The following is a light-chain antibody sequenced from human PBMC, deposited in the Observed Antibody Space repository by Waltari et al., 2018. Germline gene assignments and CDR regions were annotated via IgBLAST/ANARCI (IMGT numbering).Light chain of an antibody. CDR2: DAS. Sequence: EIVLTQSPGTPSLSPGERATLSCRASQSVSRALAWYQQKPGQAPRLLIYDASRRATGIPDRFSGSVSGTDFSLTITGLEPEDFAVYYCQHYVRLPATFGQGTKVEIK. CDR3: QHYVRLPAT. V-gene: IGKV3-20*01. J-gene: IGKJ1*01. CDR1: QSVSRA.